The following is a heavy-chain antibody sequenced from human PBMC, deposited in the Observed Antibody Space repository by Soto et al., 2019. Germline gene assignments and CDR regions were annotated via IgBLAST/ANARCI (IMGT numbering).Heavy chain of an antibody. CDR3: ARGQAGGSGSFYYYFDY. J-gene: IGHJ4*02. Sequence: ASVKVSCKGSGYTFANYAIHWLRQAPGQRPEWMGWTSAGNRQTDCSQNFQGRVSITRDTSAGTAYMELSSLRSEDTAIYFCARGQAGGSGSFYYYFDYWGQGTPVTVSS. V-gene: IGHV1-3*01. CDR1: GYTFANYA. D-gene: IGHD3-10*01. CDR2: TSAGNRQT.